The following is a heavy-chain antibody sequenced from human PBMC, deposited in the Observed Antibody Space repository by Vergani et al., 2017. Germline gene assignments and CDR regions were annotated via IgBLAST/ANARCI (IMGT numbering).Heavy chain of an antibody. CDR2: IYPGDSDT. D-gene: IGHD6-6*01. Sequence: EVQLVQSGAEVQKPGESLKISCKGSGYSFTNYWIGWVRQMPGKGLEWMGIIYPGDSDTRYSPSFQGQVTSSADKSINTAYLHWSSLKASDTAMYYCARPRSSSLGYYFDYWGQGTLVTVSS. CDR3: ARPRSSSLGYYFDY. CDR1: GYSFTNYW. J-gene: IGHJ4*02. V-gene: IGHV5-51*03.